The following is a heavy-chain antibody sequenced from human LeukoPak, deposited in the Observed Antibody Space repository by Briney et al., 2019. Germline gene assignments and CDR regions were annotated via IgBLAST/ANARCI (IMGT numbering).Heavy chain of an antibody. V-gene: IGHV1-2*06. Sequence: ASVKVSCKASGYTFTGYYIHWVRQAPGQGLEWMGRINPNNGGTNYAHKFQGRVTMTRDTSISTAYMELSRLRSGDTAVYYCARDLSSYDPYFDYWGQGTLVTVSS. CDR3: ARDLSSYDPYFDY. D-gene: IGHD5-18*01. CDR2: INPNNGGT. J-gene: IGHJ4*02. CDR1: GYTFTGYY.